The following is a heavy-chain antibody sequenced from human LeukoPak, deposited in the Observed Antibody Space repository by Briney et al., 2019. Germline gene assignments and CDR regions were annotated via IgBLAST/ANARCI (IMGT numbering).Heavy chain of an antibody. V-gene: IGHV4-39*07. CDR3: ARDGDGYNPIDY. J-gene: IGHJ4*02. CDR1: GGSISSSSYY. Sequence: SETLSLTCTVSGGSISSSSYYWGWIRQPPGKGLEWIGSIYYSGSTYYNPSLKSRVTISVDTSKNQFSLKLSSVTAADTAVYYCARDGDGYNPIDYWGQGTLVTVSS. CDR2: IYYSGST. D-gene: IGHD5-24*01.